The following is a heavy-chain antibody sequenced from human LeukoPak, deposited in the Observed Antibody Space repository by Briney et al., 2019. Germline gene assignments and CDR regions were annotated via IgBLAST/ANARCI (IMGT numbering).Heavy chain of an antibody. CDR2: IKADGSGT. D-gene: IGHD2/OR15-2a*01. Sequence: GGSLRLPCAASGLHIGPYAMYWVRQGPGRGLEWVSVIKADGSGTFYSDSVRGRFTTSRDNSKNSLYLQMSSLTSDDTALYYCATWAFYHNLDVWGQGTTVAVSS. V-gene: IGHV3-43*02. CDR1: GLHIGPYA. CDR3: ATWAFYHNLDV. J-gene: IGHJ6*02.